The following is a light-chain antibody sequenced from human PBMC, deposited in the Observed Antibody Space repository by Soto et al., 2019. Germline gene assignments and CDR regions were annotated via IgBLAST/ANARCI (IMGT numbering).Light chain of an antibody. J-gene: IGLJ1*01. CDR1: SSNIGSNT. CDR2: SNN. Sequence: QSVLTQPPSASGTPGQRVTISCSGSSSNIGSNTVNWYQQLPGTAPKLLIYSNNQRHSGGPDRFSGSKSGTSASLAISGLQSEDEDDYCCAEWDDSLNGYVFGTGTKLTVL. CDR3: AEWDDSLNGYV. V-gene: IGLV1-44*01.